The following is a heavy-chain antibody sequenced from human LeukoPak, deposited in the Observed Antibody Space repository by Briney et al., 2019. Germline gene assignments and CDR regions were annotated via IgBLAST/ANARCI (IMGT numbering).Heavy chain of an antibody. CDR3: ARLSSPPYSDAFDI. CDR1: GGSISSYY. CDR2: IYTSGST. Sequence: SETLSLTCTVSGGSISSYYWSWIRQPAGKGLEWIGRIYTSGSTNYNPSLKSRVTMSVDTSKNQFSLKLSSVTAADTAVYYCARLSSPPYSDAFDIWGQGTMVTVSS. J-gene: IGHJ3*02. D-gene: IGHD6-13*01. V-gene: IGHV4-4*07.